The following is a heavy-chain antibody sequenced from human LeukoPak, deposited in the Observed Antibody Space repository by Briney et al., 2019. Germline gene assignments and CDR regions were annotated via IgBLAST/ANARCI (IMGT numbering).Heavy chain of an antibody. CDR3: ARVHRVVQLWALPTPGEMDV. D-gene: IGHD5-18*01. CDR1: GGSISSGDYY. J-gene: IGHJ6*02. Sequence: SQTLSVTCTVSGGSISSGDYYWSWIRQPPGKGLEWIGNIYYSGSTYYNPSLKSRVTISVDTSKNQFSLKLSSVTAADTAVYYCARVHRVVQLWALPTPGEMDVWGQGTTVTVSS. CDR2: IYYSGST. V-gene: IGHV4-30-4*01.